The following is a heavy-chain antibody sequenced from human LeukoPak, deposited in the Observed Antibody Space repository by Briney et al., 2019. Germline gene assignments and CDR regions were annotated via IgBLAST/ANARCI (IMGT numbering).Heavy chain of an antibody. CDR2: IYYSGST. J-gene: IGHJ4*02. Sequence: PSETLSLTCTVSGGSISISSYYWGWIRQPPGKGLEWIGSIYYSGSTYYNPSLKSRVTMSVDTSKNQFSLKLSSVTAADTAVYYCARHDILTGYYMFDYWGQGTLVTVSS. CDR3: ARHDILTGYYMFDY. V-gene: IGHV4-39*01. D-gene: IGHD3-9*01. CDR1: GGSISISSYY.